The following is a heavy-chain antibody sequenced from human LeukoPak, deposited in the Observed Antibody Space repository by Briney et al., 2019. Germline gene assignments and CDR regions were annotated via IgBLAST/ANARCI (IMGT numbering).Heavy chain of an antibody. CDR2: IKQDGGEK. D-gene: IGHD6-13*01. Sequence: GGSLRLSCAASGFTFSSYWMSWVRQAPGKGPEWVANIKQDGGEKYYVDSVKGRFTISRDNAKNSLYLQMNSLRAEDTAVYYCARLITPGKSSSWSQDGGYFDYWGQGTLVTVSS. CDR3: ARLITPGKSSSWSQDGGYFDY. V-gene: IGHV3-7*01. CDR1: GFTFSSYW. J-gene: IGHJ4*02.